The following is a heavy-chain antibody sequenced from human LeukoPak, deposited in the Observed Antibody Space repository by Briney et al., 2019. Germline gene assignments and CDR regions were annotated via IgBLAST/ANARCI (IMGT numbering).Heavy chain of an antibody. V-gene: IGHV4-59*01. CDR2: IYYSGST. D-gene: IGHD6-6*01. CDR1: GGSIRSYY. Sequence: SETLSPTCTVSGGSIRSYYWSWIRQPPGKGPEWIGYIYYSGSTNYNPSLKSRVTISVDTSKNQFSLKLSSVTAADTAVYYCARGARRYYFDYWGQGTLVTVSS. CDR3: ARGARRYYFDY. J-gene: IGHJ4*02.